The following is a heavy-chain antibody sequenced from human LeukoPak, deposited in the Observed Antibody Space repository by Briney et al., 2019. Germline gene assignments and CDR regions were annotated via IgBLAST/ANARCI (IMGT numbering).Heavy chain of an antibody. CDR1: GGSISISSYY. V-gene: IGHV4-39*01. J-gene: IGHJ5*02. Sequence: PSETLSLTCTVSGGSISISSYYWGWIRQPPGKGLEWIGSIYYSGSTYYNPSLKSRVTISVGTSKNQFSLKLSSVTAADTAVYYCATYSSGWPNWFDPWGQGTLVTVSS. CDR3: ATYSSGWPNWFDP. D-gene: IGHD6-19*01. CDR2: IYYSGST.